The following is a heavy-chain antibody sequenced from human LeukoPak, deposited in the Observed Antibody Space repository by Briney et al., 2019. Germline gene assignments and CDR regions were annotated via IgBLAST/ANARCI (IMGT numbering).Heavy chain of an antibody. CDR3: VASSSWDKSGYHHDPFDV. D-gene: IGHD5-18*01. V-gene: IGHV3-72*01. CDR2: SRDKFNAYRP. J-gene: IGHJ3*01. CDR1: GFNFVDLY. Sequence: PGGSLRLSCAASGFNFVDLYMNWVRQAPGKGLEWVGRSRDKFNAYRPVYAPSVSGRCTISRDGTGNSMYLQLNSLKIEDTAVYFCVASSSWDKSGYHHDPFDVWGQGTLVTVSS.